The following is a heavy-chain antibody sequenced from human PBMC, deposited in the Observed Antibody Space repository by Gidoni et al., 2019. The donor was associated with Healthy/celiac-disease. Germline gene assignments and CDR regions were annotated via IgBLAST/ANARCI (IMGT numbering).Heavy chain of an antibody. V-gene: IGHV3-33*01. CDR2: IWYDGSNK. Sequence: QVQLVESGGGVVQPGRSLRLSCAASGFPFSSYGMHWVRQAPGKGLEWVAVIWYDGSNKYYADSVKGRFTISRDNSKNTLYLQMNSLRAEDTAVYYCARDSRLGEMATISYFDYWGQGTLVTVSS. CDR1: GFPFSSYG. D-gene: IGHD5-12*01. CDR3: ARDSRLGEMATISYFDY. J-gene: IGHJ4*02.